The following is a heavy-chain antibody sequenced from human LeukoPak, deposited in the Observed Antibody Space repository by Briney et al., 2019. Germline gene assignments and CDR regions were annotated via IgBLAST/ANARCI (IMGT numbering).Heavy chain of an antibody. Sequence: PGGSLRLSCAASGFTFSSYAMHWVRQAPGKGLEYVSAISSNGGSTYYANSVKGRFTISRDNSKNTLYLQMGSLRAEDMAVYYCAREEGYYDSSGPSRIDYWGQGTLVTVSS. V-gene: IGHV3-64*01. CDR1: GFTFSSYA. CDR3: AREEGYYDSSGPSRIDY. D-gene: IGHD3-22*01. J-gene: IGHJ4*02. CDR2: ISSNGGST.